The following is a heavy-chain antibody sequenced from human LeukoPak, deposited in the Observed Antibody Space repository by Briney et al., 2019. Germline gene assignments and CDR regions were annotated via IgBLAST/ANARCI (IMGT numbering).Heavy chain of an antibody. D-gene: IGHD6-19*01. CDR1: GFSFGDHA. CDR3: AKDQYSSGWYSDY. J-gene: IGHJ4*02. CDR2: ISCDGSNK. V-gene: IGHV3-30*04. Sequence: GGSLRLSCTGSGFSFGDHAMSWVRQAPGKGLEWVAVISCDGSNKYYADSVKGRFTISRDNSKNTLYLQMNSLRAEDTAVYYCAKDQYSSGWYSDYWGQGTLVTVSS.